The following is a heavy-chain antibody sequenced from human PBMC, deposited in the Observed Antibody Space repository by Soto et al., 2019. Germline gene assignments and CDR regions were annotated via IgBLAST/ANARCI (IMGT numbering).Heavy chain of an antibody. J-gene: IGHJ6*02. D-gene: IGHD1-1*01. CDR1: GFTFSSYA. V-gene: IGHV3-23*01. CDR2: ISGSGGST. Sequence: GGSLRLSXAASGFTFSSYAMSWVRQAPGKGLEWVSAISGSGGSTYYADSVKGRFTISRDNSKNTLYLQMNSLRAEDTAVHYCAGAERYYYYYGMDVWGQGTTVTVSS. CDR3: AGAERYYYYYGMDV.